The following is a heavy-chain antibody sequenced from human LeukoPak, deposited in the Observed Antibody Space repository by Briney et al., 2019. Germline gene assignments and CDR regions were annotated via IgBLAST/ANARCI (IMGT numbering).Heavy chain of an antibody. CDR3: ARDTGWGDYYYGMDV. Sequence: GGSLRLSCAASGFTFSSYSMNWVRQAPGKGLEWVSSISSSSSYIYYADSVKGRFTISRDNAKNSLYLQMNSLRAEDTAVYYCARDTGWGDYYYGMDVWGQGTTVTVSS. CDR1: GFTFSSYS. CDR2: ISSSSSYI. J-gene: IGHJ6*02. D-gene: IGHD6-19*01. V-gene: IGHV3-21*01.